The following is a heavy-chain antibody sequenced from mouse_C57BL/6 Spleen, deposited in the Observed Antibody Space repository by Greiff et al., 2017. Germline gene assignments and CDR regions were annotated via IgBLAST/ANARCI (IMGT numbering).Heavy chain of an antibody. CDR3: ARYYYGSKYFDY. V-gene: IGHV1-50*01. Sequence: QVQLQQPGAELVKPGASVKLSCKASGYTFTSYWMQWVKQRPGQGLEWIGEIDPSDSYTNYNQKFKGKATLTVDTSSSTAYMQLSSLTSEDSAVYYCARYYYGSKYFDYWGQGTTLTGSS. D-gene: IGHD1-1*01. CDR2: IDPSDSYT. J-gene: IGHJ2*01. CDR1: GYTFTSYW.